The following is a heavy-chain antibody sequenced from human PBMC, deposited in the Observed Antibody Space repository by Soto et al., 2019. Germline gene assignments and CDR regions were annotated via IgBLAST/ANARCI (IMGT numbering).Heavy chain of an antibody. CDR2: IYYSGST. J-gene: IGHJ4*02. V-gene: IGHV4-39*01. CDR3: AIQRTSVVTQAYFYD. CDR1: GGSINSRSYY. Sequence: QLPLQESGPGLVKPSETLSLTCTVSGGSINSRSYYWGWIRQSPGKGLEWIGSIYYSGSTYYNPSLKIRITMSLDTSKNQFSLKLRSVSAADTAVYYCAIQRTSVVTQAYFYDLGQGSLVTVSS. D-gene: IGHD2-21*02.